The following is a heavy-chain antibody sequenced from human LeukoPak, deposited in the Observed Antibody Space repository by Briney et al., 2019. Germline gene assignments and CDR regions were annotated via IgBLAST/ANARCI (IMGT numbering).Heavy chain of an antibody. D-gene: IGHD3-10*01. CDR2: IYYSGST. V-gene: IGHV4-39*01. CDR3: ASYGDNRATPRNAAFDI. Sequence: SETLSLTCTVSGGSISSSSYYWGWIRQPPGKGLEWIGSIYYSGSTYYNPSLKSRVTISVDTSKNQFSLKLSSVTAADTAVYYCASYGDNRATPRNAAFDIWGQGTMVTVSS. J-gene: IGHJ3*02. CDR1: GGSISSSSYY.